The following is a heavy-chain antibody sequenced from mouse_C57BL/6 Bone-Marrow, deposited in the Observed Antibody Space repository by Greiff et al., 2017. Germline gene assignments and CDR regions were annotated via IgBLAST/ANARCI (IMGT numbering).Heavy chain of an antibody. CDR3: VRHRSGSYAIDY. Sequence: EVKLVESGGGLVQPKGSLKLSCAASGFSFNTYAMNWVSQAPGKGLDWVARLSSKSNNYATYYAVSVKDRFTISRENSSIMFYLQMNNLTTEDSAMYYCVRHRSGSYAIDYWGQGTSVTVSS. D-gene: IGHD3-2*02. CDR1: GFSFNTYA. V-gene: IGHV10-1*01. CDR2: LSSKSNNYAT. J-gene: IGHJ4*01.